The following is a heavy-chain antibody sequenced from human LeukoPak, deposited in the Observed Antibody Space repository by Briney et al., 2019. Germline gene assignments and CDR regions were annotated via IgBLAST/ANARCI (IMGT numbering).Heavy chain of an antibody. D-gene: IGHD5-12*01. CDR3: ARSSGYDSHSWFDP. Sequence: PSETLSLTCTVSGGSISSYYWSWIRQPPGKGLEWIGSIYYSGSTYYNPSLKSRVTISVDTSKNQFSLKLRSVTAADTAVYYCARSSGYDSHSWFDPWGQGALVTVSS. V-gene: IGHV4-59*04. J-gene: IGHJ5*02. CDR2: IYYSGST. CDR1: GGSISSYY.